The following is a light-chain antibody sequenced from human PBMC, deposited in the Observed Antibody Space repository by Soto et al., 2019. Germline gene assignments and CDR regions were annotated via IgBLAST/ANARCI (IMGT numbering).Light chain of an antibody. V-gene: IGKV1-5*01. J-gene: IGKJ1*01. CDR3: QQYNTYWT. Sequence: DIQLTQYTSFLYAHVGDRVTITCRASQSIGSWLAWYKQKPGKDPKLLIYDASSLQSGVQSRFSGSGSGTEFTLTISRLQPDDFATYDCQQYNTYWTGGQGNTVDIK. CDR1: QSIGSW. CDR2: DAS.